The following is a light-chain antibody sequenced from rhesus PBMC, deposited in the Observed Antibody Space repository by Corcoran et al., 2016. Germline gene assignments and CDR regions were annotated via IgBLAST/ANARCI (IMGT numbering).Light chain of an antibody. V-gene: IGKV3-42*03. CDR3: QQYSNWPLT. Sequence: EIVLTQSPATLSLSPGERATLSCRASQSVSSSLAWYQQKPEQAPRRLISGASSRATGIPDRFSGSGSVTYFTLTISSLEPEDFAVYYCQQYSNWPLTFGGGTKVEIK. CDR2: GAS. J-gene: IGKJ4*01. CDR1: QSVSSS.